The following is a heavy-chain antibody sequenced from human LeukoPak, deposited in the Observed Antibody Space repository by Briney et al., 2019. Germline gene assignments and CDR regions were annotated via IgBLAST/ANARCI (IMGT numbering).Heavy chain of an antibody. D-gene: IGHD5-24*01. Sequence: ASVKVSCKASGYTFTNYDFNWMRQATGQGLEWMGWMNPNSGSTGYAQKFQGRVTMTRDTSTSTVYMELSSLRSEDTAVYYCAREFWLQNDYWGQGTLVTVSS. J-gene: IGHJ4*02. CDR2: MNPNSGST. CDR3: AREFWLQNDY. V-gene: IGHV1-8*01. CDR1: GYTFTNYD.